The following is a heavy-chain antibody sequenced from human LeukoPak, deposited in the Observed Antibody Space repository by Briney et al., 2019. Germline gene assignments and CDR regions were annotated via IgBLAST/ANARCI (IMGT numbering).Heavy chain of an antibody. D-gene: IGHD2-15*01. J-gene: IGHJ4*02. CDR2: VFYSGST. Sequence: SETLSLTCTVSGVSISTSYWSWIRQPPGKGLEWIGYVFYSGSTSYNPSLKSRVTISLDTSKNHFSLNLSSVTAADTAVYYCARAPILYYFDSWGQGTLVTVSS. CDR1: GVSISTSY. V-gene: IGHV4-59*01. CDR3: ARAPILYYFDS.